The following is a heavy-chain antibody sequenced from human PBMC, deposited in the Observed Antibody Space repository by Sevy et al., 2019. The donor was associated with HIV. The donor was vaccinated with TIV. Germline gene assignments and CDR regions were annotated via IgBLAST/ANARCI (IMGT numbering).Heavy chain of an antibody. CDR3: AKGGGGHYDPDEIAYYFYYYNMDV. Sequence: GSLRLSCAVSGFSFDSYGMTWVRQAPGKGLEWVSAISGSGTRTYYADSVKGRFIISRDNSKNTLDLQMNSLRAEDTAIFEWAKGGGGHYDPDEIAYYFYYYNMDVWGKGTTVTVSS. CDR2: ISGSGTRT. J-gene: IGHJ6*03. D-gene: IGHD3-22*01. V-gene: IGHV3-23*01. CDR1: GFSFDSYG.